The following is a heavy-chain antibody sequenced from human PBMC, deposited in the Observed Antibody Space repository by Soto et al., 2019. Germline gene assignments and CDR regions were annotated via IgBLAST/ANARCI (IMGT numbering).Heavy chain of an antibody. D-gene: IGHD6-19*01. CDR2: ISAYNGNT. V-gene: IGHV1-18*01. CDR1: GYTFTSYG. J-gene: IGHJ6*03. CDR3: ARVEQWLVLGYYYYYMDV. Sequence: GASVKVSCTASGYTFTSYGISWVRQAPGQGLEWMGWISAYNGNTNYAQKLQGRVTMTTDTSTSTAYMELRSLRSDDTAVYYCARVEQWLVLGYYYYYMDVWGKGTTVTVSS.